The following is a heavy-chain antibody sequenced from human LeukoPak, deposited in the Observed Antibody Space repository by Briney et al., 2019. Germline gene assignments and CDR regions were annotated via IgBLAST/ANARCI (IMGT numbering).Heavy chain of an antibody. CDR1: GGSISSGGYY. CDR2: IYYSGST. D-gene: IGHD3-22*01. J-gene: IGHJ3*02. CDR3: ARMVVVFDAFDI. V-gene: IGHV4-31*03. Sequence: SETLSLTCTVSGGSISSGGYYWSWIRQHPGKGLEWIGYIYYSGSTYYNPSLKSRVTISVDTSKNQFSLKLSSVTAADTAVYYCARMVVVFDAFDIWGQGTMVTVSS.